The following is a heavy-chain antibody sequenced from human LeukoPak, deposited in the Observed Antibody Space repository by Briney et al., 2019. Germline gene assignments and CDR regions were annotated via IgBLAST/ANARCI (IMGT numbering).Heavy chain of an antibody. Sequence: PSETLSLTCTVSGGSISSYYWSWIRQPPGKGLEWIGYIYYSGSTNYNPSLKSRVTISVDTSKNQFSLKLSSVTAADTAVYYCARESLGYCTNGVCYMSSLYGMDVWGQGTTVTVSS. J-gene: IGHJ6*02. D-gene: IGHD2-8*01. CDR1: GGSISSYY. CDR2: IYYSGST. CDR3: ARESLGYCTNGVCYMSSLYGMDV. V-gene: IGHV4-59*01.